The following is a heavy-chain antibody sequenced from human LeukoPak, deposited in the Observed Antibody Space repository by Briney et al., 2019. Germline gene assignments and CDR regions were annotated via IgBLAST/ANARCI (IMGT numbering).Heavy chain of an antibody. Sequence: SETLSLTCAVYGGPFSGYYWSWIRQPPGKGLEWIGEINHSGSASHNPSLKSRVTMSLDTSRNQFSLKLKSVTAADTAVYYCARDSAARGSSSVGIWGQGTLVTVSS. D-gene: IGHD6-13*01. CDR2: INHSGSA. V-gene: IGHV4-34*01. J-gene: IGHJ4*02. CDR1: GGPFSGYY. CDR3: ARDSAARGSSSVGI.